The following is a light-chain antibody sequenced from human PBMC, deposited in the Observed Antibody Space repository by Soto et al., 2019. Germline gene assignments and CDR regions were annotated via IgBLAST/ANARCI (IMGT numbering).Light chain of an antibody. CDR3: WSYAGSYTYV. Sequence: QSALTQPRSVSGSPGQSVTISCTGTSSDVGGYNYVSWYQQHPGKAPKLMIYDVSKRXXXXXXXXSGSKSGNTASLTISGXXXXXXXXXYCWSYAGSYTYVFGTGTKLTVL. J-gene: IGLJ1*01. V-gene: IGLV2-11*01. CDR1: SSDVGGYNY. CDR2: DVS.